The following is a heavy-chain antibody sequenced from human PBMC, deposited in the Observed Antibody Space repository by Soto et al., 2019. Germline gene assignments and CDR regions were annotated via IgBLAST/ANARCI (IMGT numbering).Heavy chain of an antibody. CDR3: AAPEVLLWFGEFDP. D-gene: IGHD3-10*01. CDR1: GFTFSSYA. V-gene: IGHV3-23*01. CDR2: ISGSGGST. J-gene: IGHJ5*02. Sequence: GGSLRLSCAASGFTFSSYAMSWVRQAPGKGLEWVSTISGSGGSTYYADSVKGRFTISRDNAKNSLYLQMNSLRAEDTAVYYCAAPEVLLWFGEFDPWGQGTLVTVSS.